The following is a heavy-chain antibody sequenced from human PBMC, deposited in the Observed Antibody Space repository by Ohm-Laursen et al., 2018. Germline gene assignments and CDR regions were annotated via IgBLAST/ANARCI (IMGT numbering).Heavy chain of an antibody. CDR2: IFSPDEK. Sequence: TQTLTLTCTVSGFSLNNTRVGVSWIRQPPGKALERLAHIFSPDEKSYRTSLRSRLTVSKDTSKSQVVLTMTNMDPVDTATYYCARIRWQWLPYFDYWGQGTLVTVSS. V-gene: IGHV2-26*01. CDR3: ARIRWQWLPYFDY. D-gene: IGHD6-19*01. CDR1: GFSLNNTRVG. J-gene: IGHJ4*02.